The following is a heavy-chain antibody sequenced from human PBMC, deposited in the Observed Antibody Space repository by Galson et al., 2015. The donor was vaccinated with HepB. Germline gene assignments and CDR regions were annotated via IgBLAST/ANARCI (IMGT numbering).Heavy chain of an antibody. J-gene: IGHJ3*02. CDR3: ARSRGYSSSWYYAFDI. V-gene: IGHV1-45*02. CDR2: ITPFNGKT. Sequence: SVKVSCKASGYTFSYRYLHWVRQAPGQALEWMGWITPFNGKTNYAQKFQDRVTITRDPSMTTAYMELSSLRSEDTAMYYCARSRGYSSSWYYAFDIWGQGTVVTVSS. CDR1: GYTFSYRY. D-gene: IGHD6-13*01.